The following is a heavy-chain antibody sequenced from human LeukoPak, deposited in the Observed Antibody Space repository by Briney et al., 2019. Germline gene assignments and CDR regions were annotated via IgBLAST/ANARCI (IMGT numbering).Heavy chain of an antibody. D-gene: IGHD3-10*01. CDR3: AKGTYYYGSTESTGSWYFDL. J-gene: IGHJ2*01. V-gene: IGHV3-30*18. Sequence: PGGSLRLSCAASGFTFSSYGMHWVRQAPGKGLEWVAVISYDGSNKYYADSVKGRFTISRDNSKNTLYLQMNSLRAEDTAVYYCAKGTYYYGSTESTGSWYFDLWGRGTPVTVSS. CDR2: ISYDGSNK. CDR1: GFTFSSYG.